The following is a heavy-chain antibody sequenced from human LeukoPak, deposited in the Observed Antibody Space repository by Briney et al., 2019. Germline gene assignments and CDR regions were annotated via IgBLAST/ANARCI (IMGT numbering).Heavy chain of an antibody. V-gene: IGHV3-53*01. CDR2: IYISGNT. CDR3: ARVYSGTYHDAFDL. J-gene: IGHJ3*01. D-gene: IGHD1-26*01. Sequence: GGSLRLSCAASGFTVSNNYINWVRQAPGKGLEWVSVIYISGNTFYADSVNGRFTISRDNSENTVYLQMNSLRAEDTAMYCCARVYSGTYHDAFDLWGQGTLVTVSS. CDR1: GFTVSNNY.